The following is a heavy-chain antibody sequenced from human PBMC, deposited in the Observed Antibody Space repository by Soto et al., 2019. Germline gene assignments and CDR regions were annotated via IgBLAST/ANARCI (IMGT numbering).Heavy chain of an antibody. J-gene: IGHJ4*02. V-gene: IGHV3-48*03. D-gene: IGHD3-10*01. CDR3: TRAAWFPYLSFY. CDR1: GFTFSRFE. Sequence: GGSLRLSCAASGFTFSRFELHWVRQAPGKGLEWISYISSSGSTAYYASSVEGRFTISRDNANNSVYLQMDSLRAEDAALYYCTRAAWFPYLSFYWGQGALVTVSS. CDR2: ISSSGSTA.